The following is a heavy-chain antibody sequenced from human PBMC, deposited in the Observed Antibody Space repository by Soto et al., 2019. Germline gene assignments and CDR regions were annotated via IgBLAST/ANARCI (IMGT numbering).Heavy chain of an antibody. CDR2: IYYSGST. CDR1: GGSISSYY. J-gene: IGHJ6*02. Sequence: SETLSLTCTASGGSISSYYWSWIRQPPGKGLEWIGYIYYSGSTNYNPSLKSRVTISVDTSKNQFSLKLSSVTAAVTALYYCARYVAAAATWENGMDVWGQGTTVTVSS. CDR3: ARYVAAAATWENGMDV. V-gene: IGHV4-59*01. D-gene: IGHD6-13*01.